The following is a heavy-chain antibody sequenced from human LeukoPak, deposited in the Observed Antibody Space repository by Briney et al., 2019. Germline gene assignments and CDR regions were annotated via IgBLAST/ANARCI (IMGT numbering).Heavy chain of an antibody. D-gene: IGHD6-13*01. V-gene: IGHV3-48*04. Sequence: PGGSLRLSCAASGFSFSSYNLNWVRQAAGKGLEWVSYITGSSSTINYADSEKGRFTISRDNAKNSLYLQMNSLRADDPAVYYCAREDDSSSWSNWFDPWGQGTLVTVSS. CDR2: ITGSSSTI. J-gene: IGHJ5*02. CDR3: AREDDSSSWSNWFDP. CDR1: GFSFSSYN.